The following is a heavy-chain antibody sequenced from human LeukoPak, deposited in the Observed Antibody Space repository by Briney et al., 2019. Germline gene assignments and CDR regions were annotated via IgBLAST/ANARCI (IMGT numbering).Heavy chain of an antibody. J-gene: IGHJ4*02. V-gene: IGHV3-30*02. Sequence: PGGSLRLSCATSGFTFRNYGMHWVRQVPGKGLEWVAFIRFDGSHKYYTDSVKGRFTTSRDNSENTLYLQMNSLRAEDTAVYYCAKNDYGDYLPGDYWGQGTLVTVSS. D-gene: IGHD4-17*01. CDR1: GFTFRNYG. CDR2: IRFDGSHK. CDR3: AKNDYGDYLPGDY.